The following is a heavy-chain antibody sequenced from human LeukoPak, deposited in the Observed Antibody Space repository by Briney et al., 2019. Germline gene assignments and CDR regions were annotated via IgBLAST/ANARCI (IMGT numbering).Heavy chain of an antibody. CDR2: INAGNGNT. CDR1: GYTFTSYA. CDR3: AGGTPPRYYDFWSGYLEGKYYFDY. D-gene: IGHD3-3*01. V-gene: IGHV1-3*01. J-gene: IGHJ4*02. Sequence: ASVKVSCKASGYTFTSYAMHWVRQAPGQRLEGMGWINAGNGNTKYSQKFQGRVTITRDTSASTAYMELSSLRSEDTAVYYCAGGTPPRYYDFWSGYLEGKYYFDYWGQGTLVTVSS.